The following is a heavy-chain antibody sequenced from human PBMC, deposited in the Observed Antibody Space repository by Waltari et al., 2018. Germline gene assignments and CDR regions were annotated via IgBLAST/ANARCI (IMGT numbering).Heavy chain of an antibody. D-gene: IGHD6-19*01. CDR2: INPNSGGT. CDR3: ARASSSGWYGGFDY. CDR1: GYTFTGYY. J-gene: IGHJ4*02. V-gene: IGHV1-2*04. Sequence: QVQLVQSGAEVKKPGASVKVSCKASGYTFTGYYMHWLRQAPGQGLEWMGWINPNSGGTNYAQKFQGWVTMTRDTSISTAYMELSRLRSDDTAVYYCARASSSGWYGGFDYWGQGTLVTVSS.